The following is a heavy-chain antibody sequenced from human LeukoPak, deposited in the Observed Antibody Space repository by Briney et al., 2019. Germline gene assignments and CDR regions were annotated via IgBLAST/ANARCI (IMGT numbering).Heavy chain of an antibody. V-gene: IGHV3-23*01. CDR3: AKGGVYGDYYFDY. J-gene: IGHJ4*02. CDR2: VSGSGGGT. Sequence: GGSLRLSCAASGFTFQNYAMSWVRQAPGKGLEWVSVVSGSGGGTYYADSVKGRFTISGDNSKNTVYLQMNSLRAEDTALYYCAKGGVYGDYYFDYWGQGTLVTVSS. CDR1: GFTFQNYA. D-gene: IGHD4-17*01.